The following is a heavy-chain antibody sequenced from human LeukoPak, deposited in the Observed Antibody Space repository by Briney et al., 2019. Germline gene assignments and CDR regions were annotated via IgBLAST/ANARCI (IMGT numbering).Heavy chain of an antibody. J-gene: IGHJ4*02. V-gene: IGHV4-38-2*02. CDR3: ARDLGWGYYDSSGFDY. Sequence: NSGGSLRLSCAASGFTFSSYAMSWVRQPPGKGLEWIGSIYHSGSTYYNPSLKSRVTISVDTSKNQFSLKLSSVTAADTAVYYCARDLGWGYYDSSGFDYWGQGTLVTVSS. CDR2: IYHSGST. CDR1: GFTFSSYA. D-gene: IGHD3-22*01.